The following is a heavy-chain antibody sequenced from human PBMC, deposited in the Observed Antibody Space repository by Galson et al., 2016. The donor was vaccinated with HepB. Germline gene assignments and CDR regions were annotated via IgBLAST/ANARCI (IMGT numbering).Heavy chain of an antibody. V-gene: IGHV4-59*08. J-gene: IGHJ4*02. Sequence: LSLTCTVSGGSINNLYWSWIRQPPGKGLEWIGYISYSGTTNYNPSLESRVTIFVDTSKNQFSLKLSSVTAADTAVYYCAASPPEYPPFEIDYWGQGTLATVSS. D-gene: IGHD1-14*01. CDR2: ISYSGTT. CDR3: AASPPEYPPFEIDY. CDR1: GGSINNLY.